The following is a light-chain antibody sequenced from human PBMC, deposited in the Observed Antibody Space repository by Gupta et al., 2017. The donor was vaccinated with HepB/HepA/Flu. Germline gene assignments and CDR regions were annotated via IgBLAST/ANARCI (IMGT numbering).Light chain of an antibody. CDR1: SLRNYY. CDR3: NCRDSSGNVV. V-gene: IGLV3-19*01. CDR2: GNN. Sequence: SSELTQDPPVSVALGQTVRITCQGDSLRNYYASWFQQKPGQAPKLVLYGNNIRPSGIPDRLSGSNSGNTASLTIAGTQAEDEADYYCNCRDSSGNVVFDGGTRLTVL. J-gene: IGLJ2*01.